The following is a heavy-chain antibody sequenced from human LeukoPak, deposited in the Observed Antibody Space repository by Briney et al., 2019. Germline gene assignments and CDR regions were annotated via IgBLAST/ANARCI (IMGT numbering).Heavy chain of an antibody. V-gene: IGHV1-2*02. CDR2: INPNSGAT. CDR1: GYIFTGHY. D-gene: IGHD2-15*01. CDR3: ARSSRWPPFDF. Sequence: ASVKVSCKASGYIFTGHYMHWVRQAPGQGLEWMGWINPNSGATNYAQKFQGRVTLTRDTSITTAYMDLSRLRSDDTAVYFCARSSRWPPFDFWGQGTLVTVSS. J-gene: IGHJ4*02.